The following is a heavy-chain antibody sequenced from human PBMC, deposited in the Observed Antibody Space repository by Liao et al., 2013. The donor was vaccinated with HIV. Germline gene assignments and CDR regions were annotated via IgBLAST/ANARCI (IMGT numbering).Heavy chain of an antibody. CDR1: GGSISRGSYY. Sequence: QVQLQESGPRLVKPSQTLSLTCTVSGGSISRGSYYWNWIRQTPGKGLEWIGYIYYSGNTHYNPSLKSRVTISVDTSKNQFFLKLSSVTAADTAVYYCARWGLKTGVVFDIWGQGDNGHRLL. CDR3: ARWGLKTGVVFDI. J-gene: IGHJ3*02. CDR2: IYYSGNT. D-gene: IGHD7-27*01. V-gene: IGHV4-61*01.